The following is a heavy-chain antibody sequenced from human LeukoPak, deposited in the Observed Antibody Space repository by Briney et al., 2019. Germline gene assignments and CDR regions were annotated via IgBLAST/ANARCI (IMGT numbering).Heavy chain of an antibody. V-gene: IGHV4-39*07. J-gene: IGHJ4*02. CDR3: ARESGIAAPDY. Sequence: PSETLSLTCTVSGGSIGSSSYYWGWIRQPPGKGLEWIGSIYYSGSTYYNPSLKSRVTISVDTSKNQFSLKLSSVTAAGTAVYYCARESGIAAPDYWGQGTLVTVSS. CDR2: IYYSGST. CDR1: GGSIGSSSYY. D-gene: IGHD6-13*01.